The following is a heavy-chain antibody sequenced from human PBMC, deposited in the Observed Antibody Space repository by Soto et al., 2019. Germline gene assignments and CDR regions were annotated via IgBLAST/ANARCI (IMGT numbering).Heavy chain of an antibody. J-gene: IGHJ4*02. CDR1: GYSINSDYY. CDR3: AKKGYYPSGKINLFDS. D-gene: IGHD3-10*01. V-gene: IGHV4-38-2*01. CDR2: VDHSGRT. Sequence: ASETLSLTCAVSGYSINSDYYWGWIRQPPGKGLEWIGSVDHSGRTYYSPSLRSRLTIFIDTSKNQFSLRLTSVTAADTAMYFCAKKGYYPSGKINLFDSWGPGTLLTVSS.